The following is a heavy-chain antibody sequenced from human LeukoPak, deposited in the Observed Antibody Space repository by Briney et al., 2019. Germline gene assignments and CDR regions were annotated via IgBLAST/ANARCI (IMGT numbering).Heavy chain of an antibody. CDR1: GGSFSGYY. CDR3: ARGHNSGWRNFDY. Sequence: KTSETLSLTCAVYGGSFSGYYWSWIRQPPGKGLEWIGEINHSGSTNYNPSLKSRVTISVDTSKNQFSLKLSSVTAADTAVYFCARGHNSGWRNFDYWGQGTLVTVSS. D-gene: IGHD6-19*01. J-gene: IGHJ4*02. CDR2: INHSGST. V-gene: IGHV4-34*01.